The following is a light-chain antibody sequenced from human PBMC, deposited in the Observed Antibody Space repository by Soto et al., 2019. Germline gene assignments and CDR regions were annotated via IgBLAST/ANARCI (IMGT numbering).Light chain of an antibody. V-gene: IGKV3-20*01. Sequence: EIVMTQSPATLSVSPGERATLSCRASQSVSSSYLAWHQQKPGQAPRLLIYGASSRATGIPDRFSGSGSGTDFTLTISRLEPEDFAVYYCQQYGSSPPITFGQGTRLEIK. CDR1: QSVSSSY. CDR2: GAS. J-gene: IGKJ5*01. CDR3: QQYGSSPPIT.